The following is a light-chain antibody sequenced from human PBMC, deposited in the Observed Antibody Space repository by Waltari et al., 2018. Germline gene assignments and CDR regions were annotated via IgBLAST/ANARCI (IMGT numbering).Light chain of an antibody. J-gene: IGLJ2*01. Sequence: QSALTQPPSASGSPGQSVTISCTGPSSSVGAYNYVPWYQQHPGKAPKLMIYDVNKRPSGVPDRFSGAKSGNTASLTVSGLQAEDETDYFCSSYAGSNILVFGGGTKLTVL. V-gene: IGLV2-8*01. CDR3: SSYAGSNILV. CDR2: DVN. CDR1: SSSVGAYNY.